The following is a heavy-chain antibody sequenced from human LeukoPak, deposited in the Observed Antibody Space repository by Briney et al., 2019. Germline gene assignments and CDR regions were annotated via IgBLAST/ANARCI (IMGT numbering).Heavy chain of an antibody. CDR1: GGTFSSYA. CDR3: ARDRTRSGTTLGY. D-gene: IGHD1-1*01. V-gene: IGHV1-69*01. Sequence: SVKVSCKASGGTFSSYAISWVRQAPGQGLEWMGGIIPIFGTANYAQKFQGRVTITADESTSTAYMELSSLRSEDTAVYYCARDRTRSGTTLGYWGQGTLVTVSS. J-gene: IGHJ4*02. CDR2: IIPIFGTA.